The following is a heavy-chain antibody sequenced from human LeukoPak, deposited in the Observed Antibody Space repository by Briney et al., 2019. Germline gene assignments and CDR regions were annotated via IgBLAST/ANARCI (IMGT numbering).Heavy chain of an antibody. CDR1: GFTFSDNY. V-gene: IGHV3-11*04. J-gene: IGHJ4*02. Sequence: GGSLRLSCAASGFTFSDNYMIWIRQAPGKGLEWVSYIDTSGSAMYYAVPVKGRFTISRDNARNSLYLQMSSLRAEDTAVYYCARARKGYYFDYWGQGTLVTVSS. CDR2: IDTSGSAM. D-gene: IGHD1-14*01. CDR3: ARARKGYYFDY.